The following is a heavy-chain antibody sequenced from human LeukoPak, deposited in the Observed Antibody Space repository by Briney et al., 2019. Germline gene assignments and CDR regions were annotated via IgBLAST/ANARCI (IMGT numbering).Heavy chain of an antibody. CDR3: ARGRPTPGTDY. J-gene: IGHJ4*02. Sequence: GGSLRLSCAASGFTFSSYWMNWVRQTPGKGREWVATIKQEGDEEYYGASVTGRFTISRDNANKSLYLQMSSLRVEDTAVYYCARGRPTPGTDYWGQGTLVTVSS. V-gene: IGHV3-7*04. CDR1: GFTFSSYW. D-gene: IGHD6-13*01. CDR2: IKQEGDEE.